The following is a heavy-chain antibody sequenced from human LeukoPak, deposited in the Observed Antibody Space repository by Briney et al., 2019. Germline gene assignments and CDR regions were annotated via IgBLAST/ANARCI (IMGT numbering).Heavy chain of an antibody. CDR1: GYSLSSGYY. D-gene: IGHD3-9*01. Sequence: SETLSLTCAVSGYSLSSGYYWGWIRQTLGKGLEWIGSIYHCGSTYCSLSLKSRVPIAVDTSKNQFSLKLSSVTAADTAVYYCARHRRGVHTYYDILTGYSTHDYWGQGTLVTVSS. CDR2: IYHCGST. J-gene: IGHJ4*02. CDR3: ARHRRGVHTYYDILTGYSTHDY. V-gene: IGHV4-38-2*01.